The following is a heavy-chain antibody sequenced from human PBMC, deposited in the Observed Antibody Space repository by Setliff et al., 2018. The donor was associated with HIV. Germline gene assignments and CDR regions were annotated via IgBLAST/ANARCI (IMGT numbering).Heavy chain of an antibody. V-gene: IGHV4-34*01. CDR2: INHDRTT. D-gene: IGHD7-27*01. J-gene: IGHJ4*02. Sequence: SETLSLTCAVYGGSFSGYYWSWIRQPPGKGLEWIGEINHDRTTNYNPSLKSRVTISVDTSKNQFSPTLNSVTAADTAVYYCARLGYRWGGNDYWGQGTMVTVSS. CDR3: ARLGYRWGGNDY. CDR1: GGSFSGYY.